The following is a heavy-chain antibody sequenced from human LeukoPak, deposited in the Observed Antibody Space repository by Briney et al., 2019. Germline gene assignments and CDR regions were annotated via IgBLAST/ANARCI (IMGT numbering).Heavy chain of an antibody. J-gene: IGHJ5*02. D-gene: IGHD4-23*01. Sequence: LAGGSLRLSCAASGFTFSSYSMDWVRQAPGKGLEWISFISSSSGTIYYADSVKGRFTISRDNAKNSLYLQMNSLRDEDTAVYYCVRDRAGGNSVWFDPWGQGTLVTVSS. V-gene: IGHV3-48*02. CDR1: GFTFSSYS. CDR3: VRDRAGGNSVWFDP. CDR2: ISSSSGTI.